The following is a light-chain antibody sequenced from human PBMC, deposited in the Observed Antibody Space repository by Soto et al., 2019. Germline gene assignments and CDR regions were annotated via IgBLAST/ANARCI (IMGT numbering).Light chain of an antibody. V-gene: IGKV1-9*01. CDR1: QGISTY. J-gene: IGKJ3*01. CDR2: AAS. Sequence: DIQLTQSPSFLSASVGDRVTITCRACQGISTYLAWYQQKPGKAPNLLIYAASILQSGVPSRFSGTGSGTEFTLTISSLQPEDFATYFCQQLNTYPLTFGPGTKVDIK. CDR3: QQLNTYPLT.